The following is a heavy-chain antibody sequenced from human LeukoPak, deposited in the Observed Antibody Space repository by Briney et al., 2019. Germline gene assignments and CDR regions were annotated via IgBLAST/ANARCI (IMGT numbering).Heavy chain of an antibody. D-gene: IGHD3-16*01. CDR3: ARDGVLGYFYY. CDR1: GFTFSSYA. J-gene: IGHJ4*02. Sequence: GGSLRLSCAASGFTFSSYAMHWVRQAPGKGLEWVAVISYDGSNKYYADSVKGRFTIARDNSKNTLYRQMNSLRAEDTAVYYWARDGVLGYFYYWGQGTLVTVSS. CDR2: ISYDGSNK. V-gene: IGHV3-30-3*01.